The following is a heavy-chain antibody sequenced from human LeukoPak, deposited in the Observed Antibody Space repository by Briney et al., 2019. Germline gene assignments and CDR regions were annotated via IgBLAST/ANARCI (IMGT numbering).Heavy chain of an antibody. CDR3: ARMSDYDSSGTNGDY. CDR1: GGSFSGYY. D-gene: IGHD3-22*01. V-gene: IGHV4-34*01. J-gene: IGHJ4*02. Sequence: SETPSLTCAVYGGSFSGYYWSWIRQPPGKGLEWIGEINHSGSTNYNPSIKSRVTISVDTSKNQFSLKLSSVTAAETAVYYCARMSDYDSSGTNGDYWGQGTLVTVSS. CDR2: INHSGST.